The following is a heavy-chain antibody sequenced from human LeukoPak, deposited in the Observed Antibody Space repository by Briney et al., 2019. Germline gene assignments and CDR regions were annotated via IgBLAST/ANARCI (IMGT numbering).Heavy chain of an antibody. CDR3: ARPTSTDAFDI. J-gene: IGHJ3*02. V-gene: IGHV3-21*01. CDR2: ISSSSSYI. CDR1: GFTFSSYS. Sequence: GGSLRLSCAASGFTFSSYSTNWVRQAPGKGLEWVSSISSSSSYIYYADSVKGRFTISRDNAKNSLYLQMNSLRAEDTAVYYCARPTSTDAFDIWGQGTMVTVSS.